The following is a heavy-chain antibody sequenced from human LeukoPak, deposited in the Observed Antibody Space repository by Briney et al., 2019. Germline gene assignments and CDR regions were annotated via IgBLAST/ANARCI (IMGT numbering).Heavy chain of an antibody. Sequence: ASVKVSCKAFGYSLTNYYVHWGRQAPGQGLEWRGEINPSGGSTSYAQKFQGRITVTRDTYTNTVYMDLSSLRSEDTATYYCARGAPTTRIGAGRFDYWGQGSLLTVAS. D-gene: IGHD5-12*01. CDR1: GYSLTNYY. CDR3: ARGAPTTRIGAGRFDY. V-gene: IGHV1-46*01. CDR2: INPSGGST. J-gene: IGHJ4*02.